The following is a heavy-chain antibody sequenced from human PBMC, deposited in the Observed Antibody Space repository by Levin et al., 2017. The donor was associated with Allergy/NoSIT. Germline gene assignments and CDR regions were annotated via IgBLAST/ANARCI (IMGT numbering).Heavy chain of an antibody. CDR2: ISWNSGSI. CDR3: ARDNIGLPDAFDI. Sequence: GGSLRLSCAASGFTFDDYAMHWVRQAPGKGLEWVSGISWNSGSIGYADSVKGRFTISRDNAKNSLYLQMNSLRTEDTALYYCARDNIGLPDAFDIWGQGTMGSVSS. CDR1: GFTFDDYA. J-gene: IGHJ3*02. V-gene: IGHV3-9*01. D-gene: IGHD3-10*01.